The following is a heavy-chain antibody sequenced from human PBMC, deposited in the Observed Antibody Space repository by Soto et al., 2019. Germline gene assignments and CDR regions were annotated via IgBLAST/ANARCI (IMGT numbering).Heavy chain of an antibody. D-gene: IGHD6-13*01. Sequence: PGGSLRLSCAASGFTFSDYYMSWIRQAPGKGLEWVSYISSSGSTIYYADSVKGRFTISRDNAKNSLYLQMNSLRAEDTAVYYCARETAAGPNNWFDPWGQGTLVTVSS. V-gene: IGHV3-11*01. CDR3: ARETAAGPNNWFDP. CDR2: ISSSGSTI. J-gene: IGHJ5*02. CDR1: GFTFSDYY.